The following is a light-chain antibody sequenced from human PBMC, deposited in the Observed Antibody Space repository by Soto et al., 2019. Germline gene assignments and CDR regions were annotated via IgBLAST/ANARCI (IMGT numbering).Light chain of an antibody. CDR2: KAS. Sequence: DIQMNQSTSTLSASVGDRVTITCRASQSISTSLAWYQQKPGKAPKVLIYKASSLESGVPSRFSGSGSGTEFTLTISSLQPDDFATYYCQHCDSYWTFGQGTKVEIK. CDR3: QHCDSYWT. CDR1: QSISTS. V-gene: IGKV1-5*03. J-gene: IGKJ1*01.